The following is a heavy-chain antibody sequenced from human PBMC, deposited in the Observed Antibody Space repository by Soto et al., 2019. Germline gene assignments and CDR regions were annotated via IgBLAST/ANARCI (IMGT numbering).Heavy chain of an antibody. J-gene: IGHJ5*02. CDR3: AREGGSEVPVETYGDAYIWFDP. CDR1: GGTFSSDS. D-gene: IGHD4-17*01. V-gene: IGHV1-69*01. Sequence: QVQLVQSGAEVKKPGSSVRVSCTASGGTFSSDSVSWVRQARGEGLEWMGGIIPMFGTPTYSEKFQGRIPITAAQSASTFYLELRTLRSEDTALYFCAREGGSEVPVETYGDAYIWFDPWGPGTQVTVSS. CDR2: IIPMFGTP.